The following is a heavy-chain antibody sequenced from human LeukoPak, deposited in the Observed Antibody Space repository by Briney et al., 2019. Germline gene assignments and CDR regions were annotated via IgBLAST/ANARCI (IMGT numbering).Heavy chain of an antibody. J-gene: IGHJ4*02. CDR2: IWYDGSNK. CDR3: ARAPLHDKNPLIDY. CDR1: GFTFSSYG. Sequence: GGSLRLSCAASGFTFSSYGMHWVRQAPGKGLEWVAVIWYDGSNKYYADSVKGRFTISRDNSKNTLYLQMNSLRAEDTAVYYCARAPLHDKNPLIDYWGQGTLVTVSS. D-gene: IGHD5-24*01. V-gene: IGHV3-33*01.